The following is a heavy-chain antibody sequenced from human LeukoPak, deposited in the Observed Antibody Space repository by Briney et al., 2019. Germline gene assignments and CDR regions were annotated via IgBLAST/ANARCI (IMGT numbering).Heavy chain of an antibody. J-gene: IGHJ4*02. D-gene: IGHD3-22*01. CDR2: IYYSGST. CDR3: ARATKSYYYDSSGTIDY. V-gene: IGHV4-39*01. Sequence: SETLSLTCTVSGGSIGSSSYYWGWIRQPPGKGLEWIGSIYYSGSTYYNPSLKSRVTASVDTSKNQFSLKLSSVTAADTAVYYCARATKSYYYDSSGTIDYWGQGTLVTVSS. CDR1: GGSIGSSSYY.